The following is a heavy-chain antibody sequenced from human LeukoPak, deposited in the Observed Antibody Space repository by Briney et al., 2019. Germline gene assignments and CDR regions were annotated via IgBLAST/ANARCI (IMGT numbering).Heavy chain of an antibody. CDR3: ARAVGYCSGGSCPYNWFDP. CDR1: GGTFSSYA. D-gene: IGHD2-15*01. CDR2: IIPVFGKA. Sequence: ASVKVSCKASGGTFSSYAINWVRQAPGQGLEWMGGIIPVFGKANYAQKFQGRVTIIADESTSTAYMEMSSLRSEDTAIYYCARAVGYCSGGSCPYNWFDPWGQGTLVTVSS. J-gene: IGHJ5*02. V-gene: IGHV1-69*13.